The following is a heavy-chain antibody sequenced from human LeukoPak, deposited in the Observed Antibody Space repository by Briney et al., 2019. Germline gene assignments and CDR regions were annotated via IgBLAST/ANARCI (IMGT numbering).Heavy chain of an antibody. CDR2: INPSGGST. J-gene: IGHJ5*02. CDR3: ARETSSSWRGNWFDP. V-gene: IGHV1-46*01. D-gene: IGHD6-13*01. CDR1: GYTFTSYY. Sequence: ASVKVSCKASGYTFTSYYMHWVRQAPGQGLEWMGIINPSGGSTSYAQKFQGRVTMTRDTSTSTVYMELSSLRSDDTAVYYCARETSSSWRGNWFDPWGQGTLVTVSS.